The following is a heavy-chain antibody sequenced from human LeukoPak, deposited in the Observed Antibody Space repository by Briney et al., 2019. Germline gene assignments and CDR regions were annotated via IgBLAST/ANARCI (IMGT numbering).Heavy chain of an antibody. CDR3: ARTSSSSWSYGMDV. D-gene: IGHD6-13*01. CDR2: LYPSGST. Sequence: SETLSLTSTVSDGSIINYLWSCLRRPAGKGLECIGRLYPSGSTNYNPSLESRVTMSVDTSKNQFSVKLHSVTAADAAVYYCARTSSSSWSYGMDVWGQGTAVTVSS. V-gene: IGHV4-4*07. CDR1: DGSIINYL. J-gene: IGHJ6*01.